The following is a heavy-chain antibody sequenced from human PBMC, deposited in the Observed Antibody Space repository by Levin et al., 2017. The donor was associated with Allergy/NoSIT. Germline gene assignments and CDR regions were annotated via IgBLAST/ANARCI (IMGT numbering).Heavy chain of an antibody. CDR3: ARSYYYDSISPFDY. D-gene: IGHD3-22*01. CDR1: GFTFSSYG. Sequence: GGSLRLSCAASGFTFSSYGMHWVRQAPGKGLEWVAVIWYDGSNKYYADSVKGRFTISRDNSKNTLYLQMNSLRAEDTAVYYCARSYYYDSISPFDYWGQGTLVTVSS. J-gene: IGHJ4*02. V-gene: IGHV3-33*01. CDR2: IWYDGSNK.